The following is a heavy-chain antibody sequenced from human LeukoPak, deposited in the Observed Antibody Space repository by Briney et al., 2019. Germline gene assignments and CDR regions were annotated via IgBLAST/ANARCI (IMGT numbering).Heavy chain of an antibody. CDR1: GFTFNSYA. CDR2: ISARGGTT. D-gene: IGHD6-13*01. V-gene: IGHV3-23*01. J-gene: IGHJ3*02. CDR3: ARVAGAWAAAGMGSAVDI. Sequence: GGSLRLSCAASGFTFNSYAMSWVRLAPGKGLEWVSAISARGGTTYYADSVKGRFTISRDNSKNTLYLQMNSLRAEDMAVYYCARVAGAWAAAGMGSAVDIWGQGTMVTVSS.